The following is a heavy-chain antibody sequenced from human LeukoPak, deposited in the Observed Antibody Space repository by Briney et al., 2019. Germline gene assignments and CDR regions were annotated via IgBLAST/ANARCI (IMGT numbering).Heavy chain of an antibody. D-gene: IGHD6-13*01. Sequence: GASVKVSCKASGYTFTSCAMNWVRQAPGQGLEWMGWINTNTGNPTYAQGFTGRFVFCLDTSVSTAYLQISSLKAEDTAVYYCARDLAAADLTNDAFDIWGQGTMVTVSS. V-gene: IGHV7-4-1*02. CDR3: ARDLAAADLTNDAFDI. CDR1: GYTFTSCA. J-gene: IGHJ3*02. CDR2: INTNTGNP.